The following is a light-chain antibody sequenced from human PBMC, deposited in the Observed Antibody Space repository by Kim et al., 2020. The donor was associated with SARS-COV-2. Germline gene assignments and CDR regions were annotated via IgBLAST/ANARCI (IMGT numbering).Light chain of an antibody. CDR3: QQYDNWPRRT. J-gene: IGKJ2*01. CDR2: GIY. Sequence: SPGERVTLACRASQSVSSNLAWYQHKAGQAPRLLIYGIYTRATGVPPRFSGSGSGTEFTLTISSLQSEDFAVYYCQQYDNWPRRTFGQGTKVEIK. CDR1: QSVSSN. V-gene: IGKV3-15*01.